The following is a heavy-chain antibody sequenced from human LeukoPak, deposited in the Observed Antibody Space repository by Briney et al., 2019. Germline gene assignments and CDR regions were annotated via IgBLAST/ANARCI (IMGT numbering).Heavy chain of an antibody. V-gene: IGHV4-59*01. CDR3: AGSRYYFDY. CDR1: GGSISSYY. CDR2: IYYSGST. J-gene: IGHJ4*02. Sequence: KPSETLSLTCAVSGGSISSYYWSCIRQPPGKGLEWIAYIYYSGSTNYNPSLKSRVTISVDTSKNQFSLKLTSVTAADTAVYYCAGSRYYFDYWGRGTLFTVSS.